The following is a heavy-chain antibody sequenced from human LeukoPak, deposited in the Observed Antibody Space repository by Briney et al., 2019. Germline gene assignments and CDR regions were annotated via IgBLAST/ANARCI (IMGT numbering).Heavy chain of an antibody. V-gene: IGHV3-21*04. Sequence: PGGSLRLSCAASGFTFSSYSMNWVRQAPGKGLEWVSSISSSSSYIYYADSVKGRFTISRDNSKTTLYLQMNSLRAEDTAVYYCANGLWLQWGDYWGQGTLVTVSS. D-gene: IGHD5-18*01. CDR2: ISSSSSYI. CDR3: ANGLWLQWGDY. CDR1: GFTFSSYS. J-gene: IGHJ4*02.